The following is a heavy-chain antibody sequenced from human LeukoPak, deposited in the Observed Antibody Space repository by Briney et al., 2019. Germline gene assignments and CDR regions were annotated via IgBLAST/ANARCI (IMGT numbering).Heavy chain of an antibody. CDR3: TRDTTFEC. CDR2: ISSGSTVI. CDR1: GFSFNTYS. V-gene: IGHV3-48*01. J-gene: IGHJ4*02. Sequence: SGGSLRLSCAASGFSFNTYSMNWVRQAPGRGLEWVSYISSGSTVIYYADSMKGRFTTSRDNAKNSLFLQMNSLKAEDTAVYYCTRDTTFECWGQGTLVTVSS. D-gene: IGHD1-1*01.